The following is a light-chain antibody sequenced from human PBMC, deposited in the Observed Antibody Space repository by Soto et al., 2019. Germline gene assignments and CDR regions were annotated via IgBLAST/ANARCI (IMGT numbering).Light chain of an antibody. J-gene: IGKJ4*01. CDR3: QQYNNWHLT. CDR2: RAF. CDR1: LSVSSD. V-gene: IGKV3-15*01. Sequence: EIVMTQSPATLSLSPGERATLSCRASLSVSSDLAWYRQKPGQAPRLLIYRAFTRATGIPARFSGSGFGTDFTLTISSLQSEDFAVYYCQQYNNWHLTFGGGTKVEIK.